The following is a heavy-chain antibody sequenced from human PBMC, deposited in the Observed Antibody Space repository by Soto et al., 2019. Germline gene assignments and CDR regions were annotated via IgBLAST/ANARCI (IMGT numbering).Heavy chain of an antibody. D-gene: IGHD3-16*02. V-gene: IGHV4-34*01. J-gene: IGHJ4*02. CDR1: GGSFSGYY. Sequence: PSETLSLTCAVYGGSFSGYYWSWIRQPPGKGLEWIGEINHSGSTNYNPSLKSRATISVDTSKNQFSLKLSSVTAADTAVYYCARGPYDYIWGSYRYFDYWGQGALVTVSS. CDR3: ARGPYDYIWGSYRYFDY. CDR2: INHSGST.